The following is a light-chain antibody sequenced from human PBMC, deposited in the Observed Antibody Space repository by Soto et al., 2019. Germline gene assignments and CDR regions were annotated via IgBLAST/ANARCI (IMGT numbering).Light chain of an antibody. V-gene: IGLV2-14*01. Sequence: QSALTQPASVSGSPGQSITISCTGTSSDVGNNNHVSWYQHHPGKAPKLMIYEVSYRPSGVSNRFSASKSGYTASLTISGVQAEDEADYYCNSQTRSGIRVFGTGTKVTVL. CDR1: SSDVGNNNH. CDR2: EVS. CDR3: NSQTRSGIRV. J-gene: IGLJ1*01.